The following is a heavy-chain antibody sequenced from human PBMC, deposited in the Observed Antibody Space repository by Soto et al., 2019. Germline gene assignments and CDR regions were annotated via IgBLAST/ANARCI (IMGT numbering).Heavy chain of an antibody. D-gene: IGHD2-21*01. CDR2: ISVYNGNT. J-gene: IGHJ6*02. CDR3: ARVIAAKELHGMDV. V-gene: IGHV1-18*01. Sequence: QVQLVQSGAEVKNPGASVKVSCKASGYTLTTYGISWVRQAPGQGLEWMGWISVYNGNTNYAQKVQGRVTMTTATSTRTAYMGLRSLKSDDTAVYYCARVIAAKELHGMDVWGQGTTVTVSS. CDR1: GYTLTTYG.